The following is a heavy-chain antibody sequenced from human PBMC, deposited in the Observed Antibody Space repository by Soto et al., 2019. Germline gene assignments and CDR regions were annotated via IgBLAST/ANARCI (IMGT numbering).Heavy chain of an antibody. CDR3: ARGGGGGYDSSGYLNWFDP. D-gene: IGHD3-22*01. Sequence: QVQLVQSGAEVKKPGSSVKVSCKASGGTFSSYAISWVRQAPGQGLEWMGGIIPIFGTANYAQKFQGRVKMTGDEPTSTAYMGLSSLRSEDTAVYYCARGGGGGYDSSGYLNWFDPWGQGTLVTVSS. J-gene: IGHJ5*02. CDR2: IIPIFGTA. CDR1: GGTFSSYA. V-gene: IGHV1-69*01.